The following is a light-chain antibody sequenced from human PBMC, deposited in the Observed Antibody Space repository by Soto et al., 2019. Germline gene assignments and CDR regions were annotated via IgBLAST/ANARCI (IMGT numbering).Light chain of an antibody. Sequence: QSLLTHPPSASGSPGQSVTISCTGTKNDIGVYDFVSWYQHHPGKAPRLIIYEVVRRPSGVPDRFSGSKSGNTASLTVSGLQAADEADYFCKSYAGNNTYVFGSGTKVTVL. CDR2: EVV. CDR3: KSYAGNNTYV. J-gene: IGLJ1*01. V-gene: IGLV2-8*01. CDR1: KNDIGVYDF.